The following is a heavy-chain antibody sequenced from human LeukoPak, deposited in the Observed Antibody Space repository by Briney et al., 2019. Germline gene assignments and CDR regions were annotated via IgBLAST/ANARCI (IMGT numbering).Heavy chain of an antibody. D-gene: IGHD3-10*01. V-gene: IGHV4-34*01. Sequence: PSETLSLTCAVYGGSFSGYYWSWIRQPPGKGLERIGEINHSGSTNYNPSLKSRVTISVDTSKNQFSLKLSSVTAADTAVYYCARGSWFRELLVPPVNFDYWGQGTLVTVPS. J-gene: IGHJ4*02. CDR1: GGSFSGYY. CDR3: ARGSWFRELLVPPVNFDY. CDR2: INHSGST.